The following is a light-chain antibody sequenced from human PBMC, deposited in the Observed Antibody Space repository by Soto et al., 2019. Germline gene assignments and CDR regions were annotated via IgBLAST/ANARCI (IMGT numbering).Light chain of an antibody. CDR3: QHYLNYPPT. J-gene: IGKJ4*01. CDR1: QSVGRW. Sequence: DIQMTQSPATLSASVGDRVTIACRASQSVGRWLAWYQQKPGKAPKLLIYKASTLESGVPSRFSGSGSGTEFTLTVSSLHPDDFATYHCQHYLNYPPTFGGGTKVEIK. V-gene: IGKV1-5*03. CDR2: KAS.